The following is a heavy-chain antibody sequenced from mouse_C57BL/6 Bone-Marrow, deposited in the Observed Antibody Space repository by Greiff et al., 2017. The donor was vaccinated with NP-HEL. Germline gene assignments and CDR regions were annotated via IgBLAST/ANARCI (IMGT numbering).Heavy chain of an antibody. CDR2: ISPGGSYT. Sequence: EVKLMEPGGGLVKPGGSLKLSCAASGFTFSSYAMSWVRQTPEKRLEWVATISPGGSYTYYTDNVKGRFTIPRDNAKNNLYLQISNLKSEDTARYYCARERGFITTVVAFDYWGQGTTLTVSS. CDR3: ARERGFITTVVAFDY. J-gene: IGHJ2*01. V-gene: IGHV5-4*01. D-gene: IGHD1-1*01. CDR1: GFTFSSYA.